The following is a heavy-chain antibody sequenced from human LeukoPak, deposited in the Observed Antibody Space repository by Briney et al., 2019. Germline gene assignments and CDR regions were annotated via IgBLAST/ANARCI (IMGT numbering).Heavy chain of an antibody. J-gene: IGHJ4*02. Sequence: ASVKVSCKASGGTFSSYAISWVRQAPGQRLEWMGGIIPIFGTANYAQKFQGRVTITADESTSTAYMELSSLRSEDTAVYYCARDSTAGSSWLYYWGQGTLVTVSS. V-gene: IGHV1-69*13. CDR3: ARDSTAGSSWLYY. D-gene: IGHD6-13*01. CDR1: GGTFSSYA. CDR2: IIPIFGTA.